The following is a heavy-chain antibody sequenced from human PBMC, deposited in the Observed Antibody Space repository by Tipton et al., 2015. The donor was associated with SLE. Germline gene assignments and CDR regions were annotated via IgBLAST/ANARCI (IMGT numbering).Heavy chain of an antibody. D-gene: IGHD4-17*01. CDR2: IKEDGSEE. CDR1: GFTFSNYA. V-gene: IGHV3-7*01. CDR3: ARDHHGDYGDWYFDL. Sequence: GSLRLSCAASGFTFSNYAMSWVRQAPGKGLEWVANIKEDGSEEYYVDSVRGRFTISRDNAEDSIYLQMNSLRAEDTAVYYCARDHHGDYGDWYFDLWGRGTLVIGSS. J-gene: IGHJ2*01.